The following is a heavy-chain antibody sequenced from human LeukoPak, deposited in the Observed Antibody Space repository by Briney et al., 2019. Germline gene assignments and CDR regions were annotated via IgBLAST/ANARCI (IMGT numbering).Heavy chain of an antibody. V-gene: IGHV4-59*01. J-gene: IGHJ4*02. CDR2: IYYSGST. D-gene: IGHD6-19*01. CDR1: GGSISSYY. CDR3: ARGRVAKWLVLGQPNFDY. Sequence: PSETLSLTCTVSGGSISSYYWSWIRQPPGKGLEWIGYIYYSGSTNYNPSLKSRVTISVDTSKNQFSLKLSSVTAADTAVYYCARGRVAKWLVLGQPNFDYWGQGTLVTVSS.